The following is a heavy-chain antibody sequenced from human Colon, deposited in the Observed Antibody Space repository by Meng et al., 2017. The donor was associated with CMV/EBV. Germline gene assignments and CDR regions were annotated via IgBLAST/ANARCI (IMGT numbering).Heavy chain of an antibody. J-gene: IGHJ4*02. D-gene: IGHD3-3*01. Sequence: ESLKISCAASGFTFSDYYMSWIRQAPGKGLEWIGYIYYSGSTNYNPSLKSRVTISVDTSKNQFSLKLSSVTAADTAVYYCARTHYDFWSGYHLDYWGQGTLVTVSS. V-gene: IGHV4-59*01. CDR1: GFTFSDYY. CDR2: IYYSGST. CDR3: ARTHYDFWSGYHLDY.